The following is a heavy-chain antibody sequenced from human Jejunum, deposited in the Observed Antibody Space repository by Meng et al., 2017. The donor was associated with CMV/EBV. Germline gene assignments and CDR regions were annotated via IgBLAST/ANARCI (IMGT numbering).Heavy chain of an antibody. J-gene: IGHJ4*02. Sequence: SGFTVSNYEMNWVRQAPGKGLEWVSLITSSGSTKYYADSVAGRFTISRDNAKNSLLLHMSILRAEDTAIYYCVKDLLSRYTNRDYWGQGTLVTVSS. CDR3: VKDLLSRYTNRDY. CDR2: ITSSGSTK. D-gene: IGHD2-2*02. CDR1: GFTVSNYE. V-gene: IGHV3-48*03.